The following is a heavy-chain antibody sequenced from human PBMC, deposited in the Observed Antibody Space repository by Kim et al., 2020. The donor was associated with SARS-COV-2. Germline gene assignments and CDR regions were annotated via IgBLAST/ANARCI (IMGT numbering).Heavy chain of an antibody. CDR1: GGSISSGDYY. J-gene: IGHJ6*02. V-gene: IGHV4-30-4*01. CDR2: IYYSGST. D-gene: IGHD1-1*01. CDR3: ARVQFPHYYYYGMDV. Sequence: SETLSLTCTVSGGSISSGDYYWSWIRQPPGKGLEWIGYIYYSGSTYYNPSLKSRVTISVDTSKNQFSLKLSSVTAADTAVYYCARVQFPHYYYYGMDVWGQGTTVTVSS.